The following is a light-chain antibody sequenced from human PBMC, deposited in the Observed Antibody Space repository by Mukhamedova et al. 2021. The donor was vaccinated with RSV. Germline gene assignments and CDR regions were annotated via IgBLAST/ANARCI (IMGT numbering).Light chain of an antibody. J-gene: IGKJ5*01. CDR3: QQYDTSIT. Sequence: WYQRRVHGKARKLLIYDASNLKTGVPSRFSGSGSGTDFTFTISSLQPEDIATYYCQQYDTSITFGQGTRLEIK. V-gene: IGKV1-33*01. CDR2: DAS.